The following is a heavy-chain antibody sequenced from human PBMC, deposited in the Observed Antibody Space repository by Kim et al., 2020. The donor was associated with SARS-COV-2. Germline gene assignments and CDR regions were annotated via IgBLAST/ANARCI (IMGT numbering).Heavy chain of an antibody. CDR2: ISGSGGST. Sequence: GGSLRLSCAASGFTFSSYAMSWVRQAPGKGLEWVSAISGSGGSTYYADSVKGRFTISRDNSKNTLYLQMNSLRAEDTAVYYCAKSLKAVAGLPSEYFQHWGQGTLVTVSS. CDR1: GFTFSSYA. V-gene: IGHV3-23*01. CDR3: AKSLKAVAGLPSEYFQH. J-gene: IGHJ1*01. D-gene: IGHD6-19*01.